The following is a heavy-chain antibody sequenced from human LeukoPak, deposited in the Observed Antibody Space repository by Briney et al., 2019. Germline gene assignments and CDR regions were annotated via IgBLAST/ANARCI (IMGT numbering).Heavy chain of an antibody. V-gene: IGHV3-21*01. Sequence: GGSLLLSCAASGFTFSSYSMNWARQAPGKGLEWVSSISSTGTYIYYADSVKGRFTISRDNAKNSLYLQMNSLRAEDTAVYYCARDPSVVPAAVNWCDPWGQGTLVTVSS. CDR3: ARDPSVVPAAVNWCDP. CDR2: ISSTGTYI. D-gene: IGHD2-2*01. CDR1: GFTFSSYS. J-gene: IGHJ5*02.